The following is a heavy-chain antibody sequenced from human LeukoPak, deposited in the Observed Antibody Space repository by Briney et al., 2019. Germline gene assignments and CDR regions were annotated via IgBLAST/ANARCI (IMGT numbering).Heavy chain of an antibody. CDR1: GFTFSDYY. CDR3: RTFNH. Sequence: GGSLRLPCSVSGFTFSDYYMHWVRQAPGRGLEYVSAINSNGDNTYYADSVKGRFTISRDNFKNTLYLQMSSLRVEDTAVYYCRTFNHWGQGILVTVSS. V-gene: IGHV3-64D*06. CDR2: INSNGDNT. D-gene: IGHD3/OR15-3a*01. J-gene: IGHJ4*02.